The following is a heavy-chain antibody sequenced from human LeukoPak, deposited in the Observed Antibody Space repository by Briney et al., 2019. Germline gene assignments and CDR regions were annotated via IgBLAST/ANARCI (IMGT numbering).Heavy chain of an antibody. V-gene: IGHV3-23*01. CDR3: AKDPRFGKTNSYYLDY. J-gene: IGHJ4*02. Sequence: GGSLRLSCAASGFIFYNYAMTWVRQAPGKGLEWVSSLSSSGAGTYYADSVKGRFTISRDNSKNTLFLQMNSLIAEDTAIYYCAKDPRFGKTNSYYLDYWGQGTLVTVSS. D-gene: IGHD3-3*01. CDR1: GFIFYNYA. CDR2: LSSSGAGT.